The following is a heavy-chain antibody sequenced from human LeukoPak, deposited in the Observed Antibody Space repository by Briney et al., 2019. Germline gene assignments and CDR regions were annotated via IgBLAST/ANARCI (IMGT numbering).Heavy chain of an antibody. CDR2: SNHSGST. Sequence: PSETLSLTCAVYGGSYSGYYWSWIRQPPGKGLEWIGESNHSGSTNYNPSLKSRVTISVDTSKNQFSLKLSSVTAADTAVYYCARAPTYYYDSSGYPDAFDIWGQGTMVTVSS. CDR3: ARAPTYYYDSSGYPDAFDI. CDR1: GGSYSGYY. J-gene: IGHJ3*02. D-gene: IGHD3-22*01. V-gene: IGHV4-34*01.